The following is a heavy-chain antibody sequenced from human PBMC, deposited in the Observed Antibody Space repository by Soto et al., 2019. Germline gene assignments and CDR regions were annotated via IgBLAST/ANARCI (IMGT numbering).Heavy chain of an antibody. V-gene: IGHV4-34*01. Sequence: PSETLSLTCAVYGGSFTGFYWTWVHQPPGKGPEWIGEISHSGTTNFNPSLKSRVTLSVDRLRNQFSLTLTSVTAADTAVYYCARGLYSTNAFDVWGQGTMVTVSS. D-gene: IGHD1-26*01. CDR2: ISHSGTT. CDR1: GGSFTGFY. CDR3: ARGLYSTNAFDV. J-gene: IGHJ3*01.